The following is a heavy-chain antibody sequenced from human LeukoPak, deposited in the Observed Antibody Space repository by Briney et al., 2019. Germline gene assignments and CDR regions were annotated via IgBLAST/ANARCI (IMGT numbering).Heavy chain of an antibody. CDR1: GYIFTNYY. V-gene: IGHV1-46*01. CDR2: INPSDGTT. CDR3: ARNTRGEDFDY. D-gene: IGHD3-10*01. J-gene: IGHJ4*02. Sequence: ASVKVSSKASGYIFTNYYMHWVRQAPGQGLEWMGLINPSDGTTTSAQKFQGRVTMTRDTSTSTVYMELSTLRSEDTAVYYCARNTRGEDFDYWGQGTLVTVSS.